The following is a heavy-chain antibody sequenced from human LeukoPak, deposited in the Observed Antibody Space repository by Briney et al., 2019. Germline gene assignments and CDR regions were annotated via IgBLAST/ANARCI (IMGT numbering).Heavy chain of an antibody. Sequence: SETLSLTRTVSGGSISSYYWSWIRQPAGKGLEWIGRIYTSGSTNYNPSLKTRVTISVDTSKNQFSLKLSSVTAADTAVYYCASHPTVTTGFDYWGQGTLVTVSS. CDR1: GGSISSYY. D-gene: IGHD4-17*01. V-gene: IGHV4-4*07. CDR3: ASHPTVTTGFDY. J-gene: IGHJ4*02. CDR2: IYTSGST.